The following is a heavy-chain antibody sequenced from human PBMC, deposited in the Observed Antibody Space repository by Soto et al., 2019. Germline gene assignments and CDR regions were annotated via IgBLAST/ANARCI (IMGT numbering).Heavy chain of an antibody. V-gene: IGHV5-10-1*01. Sequence: PGESLKISCKGSGYSFTSYWISWVRQMPGKGLEWMGRIDPSDSYTNYSPSFQGHVTISADKSISTAYLQWSSLKASDTAMYYCARSYYYDSSGYYPFDYCGQGTLVTVS. CDR3: ARSYYYDSSGYYPFDY. D-gene: IGHD3-22*01. CDR1: GYSFTSYW. CDR2: IDPSDSYT. J-gene: IGHJ4*02.